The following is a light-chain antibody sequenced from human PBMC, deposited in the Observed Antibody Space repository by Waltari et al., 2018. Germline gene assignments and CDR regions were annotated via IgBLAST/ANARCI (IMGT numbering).Light chain of an antibody. Sequence: EIVLTQSPGTLSLSPGERATLSCRASQSVGSTLAWYQQKPGQPPRLLIYGASSRATGIPERFSGSGSGTDFSLTIGRLEPEDFAVYYCQHYVRLPATFGQGTKVEIK. V-gene: IGKV3-20*01. CDR3: QHYVRLPAT. CDR2: GAS. J-gene: IGKJ1*01. CDR1: QSVGST.